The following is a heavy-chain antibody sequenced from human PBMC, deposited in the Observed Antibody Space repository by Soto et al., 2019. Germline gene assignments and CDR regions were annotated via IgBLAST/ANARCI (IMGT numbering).Heavy chain of an antibody. J-gene: IGHJ4*02. Sequence: SETLSLTCTVSGGSVNSYYWSWIRQPPGKGLEWIGYIFYSGSTKSNPSLKSRVTMSVDMSKNQFSLRLTSVTAADTAVYYCARVFPSYCGGDCPYFDSWGQGTLVTVSS. CDR2: IFYSGST. CDR3: ARVFPSYCGGDCPYFDS. CDR1: GGSVNSYY. D-gene: IGHD2-21*02. V-gene: IGHV4-59*02.